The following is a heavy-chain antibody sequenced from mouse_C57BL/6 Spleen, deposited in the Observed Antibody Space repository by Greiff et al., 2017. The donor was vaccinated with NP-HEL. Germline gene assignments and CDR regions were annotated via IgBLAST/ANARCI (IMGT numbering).Heavy chain of an antibody. V-gene: IGHV2-9-1*01. J-gene: IGHJ1*03. CDR2: IWTGGGT. CDR3: ARIYYYGSSYNFDV. CDR1: GFSLTSYA. Sequence: VKVVESGPGLVAPSQSLSITCTVSGFSLTSYAISWVRQPPGKGLEWLGVIWTGGGTNYNSALKSRLSISKDNSKSQVFLKMNSLQTDDTARYYCARIYYYGSSYNFDVWGTGTTVTVSS. D-gene: IGHD1-1*01.